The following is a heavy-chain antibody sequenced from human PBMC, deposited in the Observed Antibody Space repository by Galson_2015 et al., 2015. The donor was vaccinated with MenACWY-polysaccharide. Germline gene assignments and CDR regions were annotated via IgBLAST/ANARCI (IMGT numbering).Heavy chain of an antibody. CDR3: ARGPNWNFDY. J-gene: IGHJ4*02. CDR2: ISGSSSPI. D-gene: IGHD1-20*01. CDR1: GFTFSSYS. Sequence: SLRLCCAASGFTFSSYSMNWIRQAPGKGLEWVSYISGSSSPIYYADSVKGRFTISRDNAKNSLYLQMNSLRDEDTAVYYCARGPNWNFDYWGRGTLVTVSS. V-gene: IGHV3-48*02.